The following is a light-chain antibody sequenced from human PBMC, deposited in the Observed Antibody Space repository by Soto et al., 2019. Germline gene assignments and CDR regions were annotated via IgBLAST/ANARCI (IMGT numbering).Light chain of an antibody. CDR2: DAS. CDR3: QQYNSYPWT. CDR1: QSVSSSY. Sequence: EIVLTQSPGTLSFSPGERATLSCRASQSVSSSYLAWYQQKPGLAPRLLIYDASSRATGIPDRFSGSGSGTEFTLTISSLQPDDFATYYCQQYNSYPWTFGQGTKVDI. J-gene: IGKJ1*01. V-gene: IGKV3D-20*01.